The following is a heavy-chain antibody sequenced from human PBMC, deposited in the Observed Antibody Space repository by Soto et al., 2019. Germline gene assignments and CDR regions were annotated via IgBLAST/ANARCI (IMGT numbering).Heavy chain of an antibody. D-gene: IGHD3-10*01. CDR2: ITGSGGST. V-gene: IGHV3-23*01. CDR1: GIIFSSFA. CDR3: AVPRISRIRGEPPAY. Sequence: PGGSLRLSCTASGIIFSSFAMSWVRQAPGKGLEWVSSITGSGGSTYHADSVKGRFTISRDNSENTLYLQMNSLRAEDTAIYYCAVPRISRIRGEPPAYWGQGTLVTVSS. J-gene: IGHJ4*02.